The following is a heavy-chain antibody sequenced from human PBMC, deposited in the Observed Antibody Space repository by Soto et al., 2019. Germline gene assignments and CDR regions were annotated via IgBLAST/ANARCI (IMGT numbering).Heavy chain of an antibody. J-gene: IGHJ5*02. CDR1: GFTFSDYY. V-gene: IGHV3-11*01. CDR2: ISSSGSTI. D-gene: IGHD6-13*01. Sequence: QVQLVESGGGLVKPGGSLRLSCAASGFTFSDYYMSWIRQAPGKGLEWVSYISSSGSTIYYADSVKGRFTISRDNXKXSXXLQMNSLRAEDTAVYYCARDFERKTKGIAAPWFDPWGQGTLVTVSS. CDR3: ARDFERKTKGIAAPWFDP.